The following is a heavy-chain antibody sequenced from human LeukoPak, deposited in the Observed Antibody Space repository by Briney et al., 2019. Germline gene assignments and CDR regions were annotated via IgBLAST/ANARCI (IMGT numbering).Heavy chain of an antibody. CDR2: ISVSGSTT. J-gene: IGHJ6*02. V-gene: IGHV3-48*04. CDR1: GFTFSDYS. CDR3: ARFSSSWYAMDV. D-gene: IGHD6-13*01. Sequence: GGSLRLSCAASGFTFSDYSMNWVRQAPGMGLEWVSYISVSGSTTYYADSVMGRFTISRDNAKNSLYLQMNSLRAEDTAVYYCARFSSSWYAMDVWGLGTTVTVSS.